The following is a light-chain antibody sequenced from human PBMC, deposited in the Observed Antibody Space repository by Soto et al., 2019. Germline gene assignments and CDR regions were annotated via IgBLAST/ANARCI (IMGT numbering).Light chain of an antibody. J-gene: IGKJ5*01. CDR2: GAS. V-gene: IGKV3D-15*01. Sequence: EIVLTQSPATLYVSPGETATLSCRASQSLSSNVAWYQQRPRQAPRLLIYGASNRATGIPDRISGSGSGTDFTLTISSLQPDDFATYFCQQYKTYPITFGQGTRLEIK. CDR1: QSLSSN. CDR3: QQYKTYPIT.